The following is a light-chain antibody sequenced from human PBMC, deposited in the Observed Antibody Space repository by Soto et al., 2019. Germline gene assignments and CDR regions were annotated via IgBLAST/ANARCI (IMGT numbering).Light chain of an antibody. Sequence: QSVLTQPASVSGSPGQSITISCTGTSSDVGGYNYVSWYQLHPGKAPKLMIYDVSNRPSGVSNRFSGSKSGNTASLTISGLQAEDEADYYCSSYTSSSTLDYVFGTGTKVTVL. J-gene: IGLJ1*01. CDR3: SSYTSSSTLDYV. CDR1: SSDVGGYNY. CDR2: DVS. V-gene: IGLV2-14*01.